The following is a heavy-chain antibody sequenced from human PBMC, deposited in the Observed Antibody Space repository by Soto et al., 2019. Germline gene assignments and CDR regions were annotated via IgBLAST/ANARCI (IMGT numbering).Heavy chain of an antibody. D-gene: IGHD3-22*01. CDR3: VRGPDYEGYVDY. V-gene: IGHV1-69*12. Sequence: QVRLVQSGAEVKKTGSSVKVSCEASGTTFSNFAIGWVRQAPGQGLEWMGGIILPFGTPNYAQKFQGRVTIAADESMTTAYMELRGLRSEDTAVYYRVRGPDYEGYVDYWGQGTLVTVSS. CDR2: IILPFGTP. CDR1: GTTFSNFA. J-gene: IGHJ4*02.